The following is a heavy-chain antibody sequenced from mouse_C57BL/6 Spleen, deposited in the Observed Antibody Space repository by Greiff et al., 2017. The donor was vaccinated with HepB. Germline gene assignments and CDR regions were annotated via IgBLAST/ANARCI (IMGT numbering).Heavy chain of an antibody. J-gene: IGHJ4*01. CDR3: AMRGWLLREKDAMDY. Sequence: QVQLKQPGAELVKPGASVKVSCKASGYTFTSYWMHWVKQRPGQGLEWIGRIHPSDSDTNYNQKFKGKATLTVDKSSSTAYMQLSSLTSEDSAVYYCAMRGWLLREKDAMDYWGQGTSVTVSS. CDR1: GYTFTSYW. V-gene: IGHV1-74*01. CDR2: IHPSDSDT. D-gene: IGHD2-3*01.